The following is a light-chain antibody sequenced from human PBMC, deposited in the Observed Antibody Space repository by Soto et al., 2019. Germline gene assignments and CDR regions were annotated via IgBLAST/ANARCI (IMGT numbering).Light chain of an antibody. J-gene: IGKJ4*01. CDR1: KSVSSN. CDR2: GAS. V-gene: IGKV3-15*01. Sequence: EIVMTQSPATLSVSPGERATLSCRASKSVSSNLAWYQQKPGQAPRLLIYGASTRATGIPARFSGSGSGTGFTLTLSSLQSEDFAVYYCQHYNNWPPVTFGGGTKVEIK. CDR3: QHYNNWPPVT.